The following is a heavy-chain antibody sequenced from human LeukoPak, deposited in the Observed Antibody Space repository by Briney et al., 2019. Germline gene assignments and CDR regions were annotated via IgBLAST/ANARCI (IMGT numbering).Heavy chain of an antibody. Sequence: GGSLRLSCAASGFTVSSNYMSWVRQAPGKGLEWVSVIYSGGSIYYADSVKGRFTISRDNSKNTVYLQMNSLRAEDAAVYYCARDGGPGYYDILTGYSDYWGQGTLVTVSS. J-gene: IGHJ4*02. D-gene: IGHD3-9*01. CDR1: GFTVSSNY. CDR3: ARDGGPGYYDILTGYSDY. V-gene: IGHV3-66*01. CDR2: IYSGGSI.